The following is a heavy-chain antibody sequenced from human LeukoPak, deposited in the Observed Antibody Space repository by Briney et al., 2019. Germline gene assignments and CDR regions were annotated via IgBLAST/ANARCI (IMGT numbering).Heavy chain of an antibody. CDR3: ARPVWGVTHDAFDI. Sequence: SVKVSCKASGGTFSSYTISYVRQAPGQGLGWMGRIIPILGIANYAQKFQGRVTITADKSTSTAYMELSSLRSEDTAVYYCARPVWGVTHDAFDIWGQGTMVTVSS. CDR2: IIPILGIA. V-gene: IGHV1-69*02. D-gene: IGHD3-16*01. J-gene: IGHJ3*02. CDR1: GGTFSSYT.